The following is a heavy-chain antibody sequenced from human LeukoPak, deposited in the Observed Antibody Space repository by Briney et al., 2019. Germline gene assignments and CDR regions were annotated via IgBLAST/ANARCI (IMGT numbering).Heavy chain of an antibody. CDR2: ISSSSSYI. V-gene: IGHV3-21*01. Sequence: GGSPRLSCAASGFTFSSYSMNWVRQAPGKGLEWVSSISSSSSYIYYADSVKGRFTISRDNAKNSLYLQMNSLRAEDTAVYYCARDGCYDSSGFFDYWGQGTLVTVSS. J-gene: IGHJ4*02. CDR1: GFTFSSYS. D-gene: IGHD3-22*01. CDR3: ARDGCYDSSGFFDY.